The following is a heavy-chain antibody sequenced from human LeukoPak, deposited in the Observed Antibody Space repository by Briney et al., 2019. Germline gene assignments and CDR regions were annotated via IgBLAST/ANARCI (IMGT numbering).Heavy chain of an antibody. Sequence: GALRLSCAASEFTFSSYAMQWVRQAPGKGLEWVSSISGSGDGTYYADSVKGRFTISRDNSESTLYLQMNSLRAEDTAVYYCATGRSGGSCKPCDYWGQGTLVTVSS. V-gene: IGHV3-23*01. J-gene: IGHJ4*02. CDR1: EFTFSSYA. CDR3: ATGRSGGSCKPCDY. CDR2: ISGSGDGT. D-gene: IGHD2-15*01.